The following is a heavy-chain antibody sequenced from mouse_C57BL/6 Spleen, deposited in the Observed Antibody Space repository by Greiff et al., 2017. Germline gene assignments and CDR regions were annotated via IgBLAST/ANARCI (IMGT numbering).Heavy chain of an antibody. CDR3: TREGEKTGNY. CDR1: GYTFTDYE. J-gene: IGHJ4*01. CDR2: IDPETGGT. V-gene: IGHV1-15*01. D-gene: IGHD4-1*01. Sequence: QVQLQQSGAELVRPGASVTLSCKASGYTFTDYEMHWVKQTPVHGLEWIGAIDPETGGTAYNQKVKGKAILTADKSSSTAYMELRSLTSEDSAVYYGTREGEKTGNYWGQGTSVTVSS.